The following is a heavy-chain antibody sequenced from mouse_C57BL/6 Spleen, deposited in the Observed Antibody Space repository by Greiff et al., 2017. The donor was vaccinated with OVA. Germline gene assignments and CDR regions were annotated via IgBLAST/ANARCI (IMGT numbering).Heavy chain of an antibody. D-gene: IGHD2-3*01. CDR2: IYPGDGGT. V-gene: IGHV1-82*01. Sequence: VQVLQSGPELVKPGASVKISCKASGYAFSSSWMNWVKQRPGQGLEWIGLIYPGDGGTNYNGKFKGKATLTVDKSSSTAYMQLSSLTSEDSAVYFCSSDGYYVGYWGQGTTLTVSS. CDR1: GYAFSSSW. J-gene: IGHJ2*01. CDR3: SSDGYYVGY.